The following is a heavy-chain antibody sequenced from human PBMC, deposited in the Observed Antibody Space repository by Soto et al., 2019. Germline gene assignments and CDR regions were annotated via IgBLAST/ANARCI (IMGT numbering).Heavy chain of an antibody. CDR1: GGTFSNYV. J-gene: IGHJ4*02. V-gene: IGHV1-69*06. D-gene: IGHD1-7*01. CDR2: IIPISAAA. Sequence: QVQLVQPGAEVKKPGSSVKVSCKASGGTFSNYVVNWERQAPGPGLECMGRIIPISAAANYAQKFQGRVTITADKSTSTSYMELSSLRSEDTAVYYCARDMTRTVVPYFDFWGQGTLVTVSS. CDR3: ARDMTRTVVPYFDF.